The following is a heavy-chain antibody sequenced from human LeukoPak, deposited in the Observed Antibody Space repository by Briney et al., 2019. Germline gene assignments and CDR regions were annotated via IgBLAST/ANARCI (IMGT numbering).Heavy chain of an antibody. CDR2: ISSSGDTI. V-gene: IGHV3-48*03. D-gene: IGHD6-19*01. CDR1: GFTFSSYE. Sequence: GGSLRLSCAASGFTFSSYEMNWVRQAPGQGLESDSYISSSGDTIYYADSVKGRFTISRDNVKNSLYLQMNSLRAEDTAVYYCARDAGGSAWYGGFDYWGQGTLVTVSS. CDR3: ARDAGGSAWYGGFDY. J-gene: IGHJ4*02.